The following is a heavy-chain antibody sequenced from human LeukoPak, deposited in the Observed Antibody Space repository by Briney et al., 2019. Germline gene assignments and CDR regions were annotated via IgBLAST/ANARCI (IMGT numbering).Heavy chain of an antibody. V-gene: IGHV3-23*01. CDR2: ISGSGGST. CDR3: ARDERLLSFLK. CDR1: GFTFSSYA. D-gene: IGHD3-3*01. Sequence: GGSLRLSCAASGFTFSSYAMSWVRQAPGEGLEWVSAISGSGGSTYYADSVKGRFTISRDNSKNTLYLQMNSLRAEDTAIYYCARDERLLSFLKWGQGTLVTVSS. J-gene: IGHJ4*02.